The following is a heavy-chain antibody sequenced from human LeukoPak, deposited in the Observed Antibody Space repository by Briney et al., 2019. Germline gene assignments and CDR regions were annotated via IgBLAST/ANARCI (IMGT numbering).Heavy chain of an antibody. D-gene: IGHD2-21*02. Sequence: GGSLRLSCAASGFTFSSYEMNWVRQAPGKGLEWVSYISSSGSTIYYADSVKGRFTISRDNSKNTLYLQMNSLRAEDTAVYYCAGGVVVTASSRFDPWGQGTLVTVSS. CDR1: GFTFSSYE. CDR2: ISSSGSTI. V-gene: IGHV3-48*03. J-gene: IGHJ5*02. CDR3: AGGVVVTASSRFDP.